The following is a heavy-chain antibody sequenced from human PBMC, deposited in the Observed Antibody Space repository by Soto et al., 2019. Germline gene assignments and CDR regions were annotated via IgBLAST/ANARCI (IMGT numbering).Heavy chain of an antibody. CDR1: GFTFSSYA. D-gene: IGHD5-12*01. J-gene: IGHJ4*02. V-gene: IGHV3-15*01. Sequence: GGSLRLSCAASGFTFSSYAMSWVRQAPGKGLEWVGRIKSKTDGGTTDYAAPVKGRFTISRDDSKNTLYLQMNSLKTEDTAVYYCTARNVEMATITALIWGQGTLVTVSS. CDR2: IKSKTDGGTT. CDR3: TARNVEMATITALI.